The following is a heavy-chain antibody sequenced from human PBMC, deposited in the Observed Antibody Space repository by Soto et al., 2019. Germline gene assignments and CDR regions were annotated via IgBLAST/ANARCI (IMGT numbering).Heavy chain of an antibody. CDR3: ARGRYCSSTSCFLYNYYYYYYMDV. V-gene: IGHV4-59*01. J-gene: IGHJ6*03. D-gene: IGHD2-2*01. Sequence: SETLSLTCTVSGGSISSYYWSWIRQPPGKGLEWIGYIYYSGSTNYNPSLKSRVTISVDTSKNQFSLKLSSVTAADTAVYYCARGRYCSSTSCFLYNYYYYYYMDVWGKGTTVPVSS. CDR2: IYYSGST. CDR1: GGSISSYY.